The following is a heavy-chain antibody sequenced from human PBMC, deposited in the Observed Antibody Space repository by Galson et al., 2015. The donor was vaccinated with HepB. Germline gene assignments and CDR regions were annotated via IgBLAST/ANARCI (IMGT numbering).Heavy chain of an antibody. J-gene: IGHJ4*02. V-gene: IGHV3-48*01. CDR2: ISSTSDTK. Sequence: SLRLSCAASGFIFNAKSMHWVRQAPGKGLEWVSYISSTSDTKYYADSVKGRFTISRDNAKNSLCLQVNSLRAGDTAVYYCARYAFGHNYKDPFDSWGQTTLVTASS. CDR3: ARYAFGHNYKDPFDS. D-gene: IGHD3/OR15-3a*01. CDR1: GFIFNAKS.